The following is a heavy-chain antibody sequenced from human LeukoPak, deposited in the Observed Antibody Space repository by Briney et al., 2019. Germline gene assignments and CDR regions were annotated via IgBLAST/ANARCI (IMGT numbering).Heavy chain of an antibody. CDR2: ISYDGSNK. Sequence: GGSLRLSCAASGFTFSSYAVHWVRQAPGKGLEWVALISYDGSNKYYADSVKGRFTISRDNSKDTLDLQMNSLRAEDTAVYYCARGPSAKFFGVAKGAFDIWGQGTMVTVSS. CDR1: GFTFSSYA. V-gene: IGHV3-30*04. CDR3: ARGPSAKFFGVAKGAFDI. J-gene: IGHJ3*02. D-gene: IGHD3-3*01.